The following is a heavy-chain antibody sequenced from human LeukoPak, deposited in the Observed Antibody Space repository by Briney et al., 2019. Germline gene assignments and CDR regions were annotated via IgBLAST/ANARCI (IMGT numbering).Heavy chain of an antibody. D-gene: IGHD3-22*01. V-gene: IGHV4-61*02. Sequence: DPSETLSLTCTVSGDSISSGSYYWSWIRQPAGKELEWIGRIYTSGSTNYNPSLKSRVTMSVDTSKNQFSLKLSSVTAADTAVYYCARGVFYDSSGFDYWGQGTLVTVSS. CDR3: ARGVFYDSSGFDY. CDR1: GDSISSGSYY. J-gene: IGHJ4*02. CDR2: IYTSGST.